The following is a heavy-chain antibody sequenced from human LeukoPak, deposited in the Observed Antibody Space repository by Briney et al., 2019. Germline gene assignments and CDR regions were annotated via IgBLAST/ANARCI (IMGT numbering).Heavy chain of an antibody. Sequence: SGGSLRLSCAASGFTFSSYAMHWVRQAPGKGLEWVAVISYDGSNKYYADSVKGRFTISRDNSKNTLYLQMNSLRAEDTAVYYCARDKDIVATHFDYWGQGTLVTVSS. CDR3: ARDKDIVATHFDY. D-gene: IGHD5-12*01. V-gene: IGHV3-30-3*01. CDR2: ISYDGSNK. CDR1: GFTFSSYA. J-gene: IGHJ4*02.